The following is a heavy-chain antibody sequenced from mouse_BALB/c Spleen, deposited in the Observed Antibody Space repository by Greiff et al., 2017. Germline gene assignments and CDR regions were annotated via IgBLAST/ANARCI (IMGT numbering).Heavy chain of an antibody. CDR3: NFYDYDGGGYYAMDY. CDR1: GFNIKDYY. D-gene: IGHD2-4*01. CDR2: IDPENGDT. Sequence: VQLQQSGAELVRSGASVKLSCTASGFNIKDYYMHWVKQRPEQGLEWIGWIDPENGDTEYAPKFQGKATMTADTSSNTAYLQLSSLTSEDTAVYYCNFYDYDGGGYYAMDYWGQGTSVTVSS. J-gene: IGHJ4*01. V-gene: IGHV14-4*02.